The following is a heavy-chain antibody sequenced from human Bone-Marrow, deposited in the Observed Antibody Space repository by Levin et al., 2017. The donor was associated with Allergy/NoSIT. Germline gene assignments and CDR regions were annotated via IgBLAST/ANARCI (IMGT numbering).Heavy chain of an antibody. CDR2: IYYSGST. V-gene: IGHV4-31*03. Sequence: LRLSCTVSGGSISSGGYYWSWIRQHPGKGLEWIGYIYYSGSTYYNPSLKSRVTISVDTSKNQFSLKLSSVTAADTAVYYCARVVAAMVDAFDIWGQGTMVTVSS. D-gene: IGHD2-15*01. CDR3: ARVVAAMVDAFDI. CDR1: GGSISSGGYY. J-gene: IGHJ3*02.